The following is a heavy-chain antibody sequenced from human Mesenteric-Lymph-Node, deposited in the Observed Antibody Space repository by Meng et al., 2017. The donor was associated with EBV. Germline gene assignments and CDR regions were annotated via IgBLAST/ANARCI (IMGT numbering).Heavy chain of an antibody. CDR2: VNHAGTT. CDR1: GGSFSDYY. J-gene: IGHJ5*02. CDR3: AALGSFASSIDP. D-gene: IGHD3-16*01. V-gene: IGHV4-34*01. Sequence: QVQLQESGPGLVKPSGTLSLTCAGYGGSFSDYYWTWIRQPPGKGLEWIGEVNHAGTTIYNPSLESRVTISVDTSKNQFSLKLTSVTAADTAVYFCAALGSFASSIDPWGQGTLVTVSS.